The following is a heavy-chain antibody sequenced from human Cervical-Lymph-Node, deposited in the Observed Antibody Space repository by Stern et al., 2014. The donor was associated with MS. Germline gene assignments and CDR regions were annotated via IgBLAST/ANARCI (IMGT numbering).Heavy chain of an antibody. D-gene: IGHD6-19*01. CDR2: IYYSGST. Sequence: QVQLQESGPGLVKPSQTLSLTCTVSGGSISSGGYYWSWIRQHPGTGLEWIGYIYYSGSTYYNPSLKSRVTISVDTSKNQFSLKLSSVTAADTAVYYCARDTSSGYSSGWGGWFDPWGQGTLVTVSS. V-gene: IGHV4-31*03. J-gene: IGHJ5*02. CDR1: GGSISSGGYY. CDR3: ARDTSSGYSSGWGGWFDP.